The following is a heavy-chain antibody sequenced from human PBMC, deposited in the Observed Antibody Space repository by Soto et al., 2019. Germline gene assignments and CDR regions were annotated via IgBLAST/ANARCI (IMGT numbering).Heavy chain of an antibody. CDR1: GFTFSSYW. CDR2: IKQDGSEK. V-gene: IGHV3-7*01. D-gene: IGHD3-9*01. CDR3: ARDIFCVRDSWCSFTFEI. J-gene: IGHJ3*02. Sequence: PGGSLRLSCAASGFTFSSYWMSWVRQAPGKGLEWVANIKQDGSEKYYVDSVKGRFTISRDNAKNSLYLQMNSLRAEDTAVYYCARDIFCVRDSWCSFTFEIWGQGTMF.